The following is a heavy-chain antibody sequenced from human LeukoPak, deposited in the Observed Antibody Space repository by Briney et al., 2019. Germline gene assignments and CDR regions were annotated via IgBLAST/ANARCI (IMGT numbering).Heavy chain of an antibody. CDR2: IKQDGSEK. J-gene: IGHJ4*02. V-gene: IGHV3-7*01. D-gene: IGHD2-2*01. CDR1: GFTFRSYW. Sequence: GGSLRLSCAASGFTFRSYWMSWVRQAPGKGLEWVANIKQDGSEKYYVDSVQGRFTISRDNAKNSLYLQMNSLRAEDTAVYHCARTGARYCSITSCYFDYWGQGTLVTVSS. CDR3: ARTGARYCSITSCYFDY.